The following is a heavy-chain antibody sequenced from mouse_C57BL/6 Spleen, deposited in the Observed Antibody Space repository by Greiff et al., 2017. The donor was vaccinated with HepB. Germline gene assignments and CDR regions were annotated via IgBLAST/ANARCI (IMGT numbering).Heavy chain of an antibody. CDR3: ARNWDWHFDV. CDR1: GYAFSSSW. Sequence: VQLQQSGPELVKPGASVKISCKASGYAFSSSWMNWVKQRPGKGLEWIGRIYPGDGGTNYNGKFKGKATLTADKSSSTAYMQLSSLTSEDSAVYYCARNWDWHFDVWGTGTTVTVSS. D-gene: IGHD4-1*01. J-gene: IGHJ1*03. V-gene: IGHV1-82*01. CDR2: IYPGDGGT.